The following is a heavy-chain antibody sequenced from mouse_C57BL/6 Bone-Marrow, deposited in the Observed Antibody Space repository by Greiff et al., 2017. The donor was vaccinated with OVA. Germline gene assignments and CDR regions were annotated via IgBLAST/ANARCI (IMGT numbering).Heavy chain of an antibody. D-gene: IGHD2-1*01. CDR3: ARDLYYVGYAMDY. V-gene: IGHV5-4*01. Sequence: DVKLQESGGGLVKPGGSLKLSCAASGFTFSSYAMSWVRQTPEKRLEWVATISDGGSYTYYPDNVKGRFTISRDNAKNNLYLQMSHLKSEDTAMYYCARDLYYVGYAMDYWGQGTSVTVSS. CDR2: ISDGGSYT. J-gene: IGHJ4*01. CDR1: GFTFSSYA.